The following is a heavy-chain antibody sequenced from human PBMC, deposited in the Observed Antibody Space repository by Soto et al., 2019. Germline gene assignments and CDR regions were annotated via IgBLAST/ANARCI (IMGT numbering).Heavy chain of an antibody. V-gene: IGHV3-30-3*01. J-gene: IGHJ6*02. Sequence: GSLRLSCAASGFTFSSYAMHWVRQAPGKGLEWVAVISYDGSNKYYADSVKGRFTISRDNSKNTLYLQMNSLRAEDTAVYYCARPYCTNGVCYNYYYYGMDVWGQGTTVTVSS. CDR1: GFTFSSYA. CDR2: ISYDGSNK. D-gene: IGHD2-8*01. CDR3: ARPYCTNGVCYNYYYYGMDV.